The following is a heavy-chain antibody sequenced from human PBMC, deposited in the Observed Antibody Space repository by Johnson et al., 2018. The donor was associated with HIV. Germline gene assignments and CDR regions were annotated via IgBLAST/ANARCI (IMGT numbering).Heavy chain of an antibody. Sequence: VQLVESGGGLVQPGGSLRLSCAGSGFTFSSYAMHWVRQAPGKGLEWVSAIGTGGGTYYADSLKGRFTISRDNSKRTLYLQMNSLGAEDTAVYYCANGPIKYSRSSRGGAFEIWGQGTMVTVSS. V-gene: IGHV3/OR16-10*03. CDR2: IGTGGGT. CDR3: ANGPIKYSRSSRGGAFEI. CDR1: GFTFSSYA. D-gene: IGHD6-6*01. J-gene: IGHJ3*02.